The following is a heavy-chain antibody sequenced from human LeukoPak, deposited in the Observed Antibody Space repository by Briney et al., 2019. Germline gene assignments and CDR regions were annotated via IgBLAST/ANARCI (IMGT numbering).Heavy chain of an antibody. CDR3: ARHCSSASCPLDY. J-gene: IGHJ4*02. Sequence: PSETLSLTCTVSGGSMSSYYWSWIRQPPGKGLECIGYIFYSGSTNYNPSSGSTNYNPSLKSRVTISVDTSKNQFSLKLTSVTAADTAVYYCARHCSSASCPLDYWGQGTLATVSS. CDR1: GGSMSSYY. V-gene: IGHV4-59*08. CDR2: IFYSGSTNYNPSSGST. D-gene: IGHD2-2*01.